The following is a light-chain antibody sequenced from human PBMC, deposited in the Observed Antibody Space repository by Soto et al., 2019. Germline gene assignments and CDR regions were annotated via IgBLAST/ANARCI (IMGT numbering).Light chain of an antibody. J-gene: IGKJ1*01. CDR1: QSISVW. V-gene: IGKV1-5*03. CDR2: KAS. Sequence: DIQMTQSPSTLSASVEDRVTITCRASQSISVWSAWYQQKPGKPPKLLIYKASTLESRVPSSFSGRGSGTEFTLTISSLQPDDFATYDCQQYQTPSWAFGQGTKVDIK. CDR3: QQYQTPSWA.